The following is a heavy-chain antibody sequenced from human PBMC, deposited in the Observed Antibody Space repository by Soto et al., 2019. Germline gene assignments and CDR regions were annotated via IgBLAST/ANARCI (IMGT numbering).Heavy chain of an antibody. J-gene: IGHJ6*02. CDR2: IIPIFGTA. D-gene: IGHD2-2*01. Sequence: SVKVSCKASGGTFSSYAISWVRQAPGQGLEWMGGIIPIFGTANYAQKFQGRVTITADESTSTAYMELSSLRSEDTAVYYCARARDIVVVPAATRIELSTPNRPYYYSGMAVWGQGTRVTVS. CDR3: ARARDIVVVPAATRIELSTPNRPYYYSGMAV. V-gene: IGHV1-69*13. CDR1: GGTFSSYA.